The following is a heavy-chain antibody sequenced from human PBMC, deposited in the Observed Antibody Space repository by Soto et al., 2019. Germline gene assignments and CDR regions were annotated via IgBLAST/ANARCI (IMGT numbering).Heavy chain of an antibody. V-gene: IGHV4-59*01. CDR1: GGSISSYY. Sequence: SETLSLTCTDPGGSISSYYWSWIRQPPGNGLEWIGYIYYSGSTNYNPSLKSRVTISVDTSKNQFSLKLSSVTAADTAVYYCARNLYSKRQGSYYYYMDVWGKGTTVTVSS. J-gene: IGHJ6*03. CDR3: ARNLYSKRQGSYYYYMDV. D-gene: IGHD4-4*01. CDR2: IYYSGST.